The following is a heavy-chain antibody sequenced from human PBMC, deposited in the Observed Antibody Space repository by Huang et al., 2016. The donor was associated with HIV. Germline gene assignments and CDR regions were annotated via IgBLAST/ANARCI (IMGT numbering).Heavy chain of an antibody. J-gene: IGHJ4*02. Sequence: QLQLQESGPGQVKPSETLSLTCTVSGDFISSTNYYWGWIRQSPGKGLEWVGSVYQSGSTNSNPSLKGRVTLSVDTSRNQFSLRLNSVTAADTAVYYCASQHIGAAATWFWGRGTQVAVSS. CDR1: GDFISSTNYY. CDR3: ASQHIGAAATWF. CDR2: VYQSGST. D-gene: IGHD6-13*01. V-gene: IGHV4-39*01.